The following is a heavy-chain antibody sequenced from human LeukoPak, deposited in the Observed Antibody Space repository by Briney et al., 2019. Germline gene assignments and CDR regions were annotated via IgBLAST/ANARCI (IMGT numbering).Heavy chain of an antibody. CDR1: GGTFSSYA. V-gene: IGHV1-69*05. CDR2: IIPIFGTA. J-gene: IGHJ4*02. Sequence: SVKVSCKASGGTFSSYAISWARQAPGQGLEWMGGIIPIFGTANYAQKFQGRVTITTDESTSTAYMELSSLRSEDTAVYYCARYRNGYYSFDYWGQGTLVTVSS. CDR3: ARYRNGYYSFDY. D-gene: IGHD3-3*01.